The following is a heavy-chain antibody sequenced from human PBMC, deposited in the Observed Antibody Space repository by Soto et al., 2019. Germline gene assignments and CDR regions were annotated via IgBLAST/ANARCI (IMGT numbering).Heavy chain of an antibody. D-gene: IGHD3-9*01. V-gene: IGHV1-8*01. Sequence: ASVKVSCKASGYTFSSYDINWLRQXTGQGLEWMGWMNPNSGNTDYAQKFQGRVTVTRNTSISTAYMELSSLRSEDTAVYYCARRSLRYFDWLYDWGQGTLVTVSS. J-gene: IGHJ5*02. CDR2: MNPNSGNT. CDR3: ARRSLRYFDWLYD. CDR1: GYTFSSYD.